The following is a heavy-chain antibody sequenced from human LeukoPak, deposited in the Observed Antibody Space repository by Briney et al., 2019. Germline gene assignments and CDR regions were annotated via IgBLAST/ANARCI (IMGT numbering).Heavy chain of an antibody. V-gene: IGHV4-61*01. CDR2: IYYSGST. CDR3: ASRGVLGNDAFDI. J-gene: IGHJ3*02. D-gene: IGHD3-3*02. CDR1: GGSVSSGSYY. Sequence: PSETLSLTCTVSGGSVSSGSYYWSWIRQPPVKGLAWIGYIYYSGSTNYNPSLKSRVTISVDTSKNQFSLKLSSVTAADTAVYYCASRGVLGNDAFDIWGQGTMVTVSS.